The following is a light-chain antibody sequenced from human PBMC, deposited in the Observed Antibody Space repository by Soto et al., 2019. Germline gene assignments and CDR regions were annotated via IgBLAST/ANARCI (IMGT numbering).Light chain of an antibody. CDR1: QSISSW. CDR2: KAS. J-gene: IGKJ2*01. Sequence: DIQMTQSPSTLSAFVGDRVTITCRASQSISSWLAWYQQKPGKAPNLLIYKASSLESGVPSRFSGSGSGTEVTLTISSLQPDDFATYYCQQYNSYPYTFGQGTKLEIK. CDR3: QQYNSYPYT. V-gene: IGKV1-5*03.